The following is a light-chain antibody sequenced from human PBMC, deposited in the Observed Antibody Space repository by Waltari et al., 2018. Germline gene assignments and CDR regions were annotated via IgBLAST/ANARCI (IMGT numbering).Light chain of an antibody. CDR3: QSADSSGTYWV. Sequence: SYELTQPPSVSVSPGQTARITCSGDALPKQYAYWYQQKPGQAPVLGLYKECERPSGIPERFSGSSSGTTVTLTISGVQAEDEADYYCQSADSSGTYWVFGGGTKLTVL. J-gene: IGLJ3*02. CDR1: ALPKQY. CDR2: KEC. V-gene: IGLV3-25*03.